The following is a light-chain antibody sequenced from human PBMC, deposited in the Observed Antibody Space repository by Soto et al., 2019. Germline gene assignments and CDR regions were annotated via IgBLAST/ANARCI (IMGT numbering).Light chain of an antibody. J-gene: IGLJ2*01. CDR3: QSYDSSLRGSI. CDR2: GNS. Sequence: QSVLTQPPSVSGAPGQRVTISCTGSSSNIGAGYDVHWYQQLPGTAPKLLIYGNSNRPSGVPDRFSRSKSGTSSSLAITGLQAEDEADYYCQSYDSSLRGSIFGGGTKMTVL. CDR1: SSNIGAGYD. V-gene: IGLV1-40*01.